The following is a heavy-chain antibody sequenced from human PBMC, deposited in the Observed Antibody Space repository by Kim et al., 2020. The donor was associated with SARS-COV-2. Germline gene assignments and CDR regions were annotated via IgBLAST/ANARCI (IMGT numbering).Heavy chain of an antibody. CDR3: ARCSTRRFDAFDI. J-gene: IGHJ3*02. Sequence: ASVKVSCKASGYTFTGYYMHWMRHAPGQGLEWLGSISPNSGGTDYAQKFHGRVAMTRDTSIDTAYMELSRLTSDDTAVYYCARCSTRRFDAFDIWGQGTLVNVSS. D-gene: IGHD2-2*01. CDR1: GYTFTGYY. CDR2: ISPNSGGT. V-gene: IGHV1-2*02.